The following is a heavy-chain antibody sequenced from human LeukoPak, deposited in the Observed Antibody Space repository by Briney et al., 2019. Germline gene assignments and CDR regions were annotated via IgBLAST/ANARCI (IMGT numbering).Heavy chain of an antibody. J-gene: IGHJ6*03. CDR3: AREGPYYYYYMDV. Sequence: SQTLSLTCTVSGGSISSGSYYWSWIRQPAGKGLEWIGRIYTSGSTNYNPSLKSRVTISVDTSKNQFSLKLSSVAAADTAVYYCAREGPYYYYYMDVWGKGTTVTVSS. CDR2: IYTSGST. V-gene: IGHV4-61*02. CDR1: GGSISSGSYY.